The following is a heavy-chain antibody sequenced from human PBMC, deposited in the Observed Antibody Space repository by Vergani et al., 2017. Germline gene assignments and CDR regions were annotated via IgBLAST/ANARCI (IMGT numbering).Heavy chain of an antibody. CDR1: GFTFSSYG. V-gene: IGHV3-30*18. Sequence: QVQLVESGGGVVQPGRSLRLSCAASGFTFSSYGMHWVRQAPGKGLEWVAVISYDGSNKYYADSVKGRFTISRDNSKNTLYLQMNSLRAEDTAVYYCAKDGGGSSFDYWGQGTLVTSPQ. CDR3: AKDGGGSSFDY. J-gene: IGHJ4*02. D-gene: IGHD1-26*01. CDR2: ISYDGSNK.